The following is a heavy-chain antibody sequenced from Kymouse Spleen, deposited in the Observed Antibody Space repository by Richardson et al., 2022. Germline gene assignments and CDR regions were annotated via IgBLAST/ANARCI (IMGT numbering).Heavy chain of an antibody. J-gene: IGHJ6*02. V-gene: IGHV3-9*01. CDR2: ISWNSGSI. D-gene: IGHD6-13*01. CDR3: AKDIAAAGTVYGMDV. Sequence: EVQLVESGGGLVQPGRSLRLSCAASGFTFDDYAMHWVRQAPGKGLEWVSGISWNSGSIGYADSVKGRFTISRDNAKNSLYLQMNSLRAEDTALYYCAKDIAAAGTVYGMDVWGQGTTVTVSS. CDR1: GFTFDDYA.